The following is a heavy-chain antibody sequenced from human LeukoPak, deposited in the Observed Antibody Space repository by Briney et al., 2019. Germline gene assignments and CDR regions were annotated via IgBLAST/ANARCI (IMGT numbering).Heavy chain of an antibody. CDR1: GGSISSDGHY. V-gene: IGHV4-31*03. CDR3: ARSGVGFDI. D-gene: IGHD3-10*01. J-gene: IGHJ3*02. Sequence: SQTLSLTCTVSGGSISSDGHYWTWIRQQPGKGLEWIGYIYHSGSTYYNPSLKSRVTISIDTSKNQFSLKLSSVNAADTAVYYCARSGVGFDIWGQGTTVSVSS. CDR2: IYHSGST.